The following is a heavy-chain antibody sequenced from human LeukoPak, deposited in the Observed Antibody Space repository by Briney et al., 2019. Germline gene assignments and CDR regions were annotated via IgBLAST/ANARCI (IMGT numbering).Heavy chain of an antibody. V-gene: IGHV4-61*02. CDR1: GYSISSGSYY. Sequence: KPSETLSLTCAVSGYSISSGSYYWSWIRQPAGKGLEWIGRMYIRGSTDYNPSLKSRVTISVDTSKNQFSLKLNSVTAADTAVYYCARIGYGSGSPTNLWGQGTLVTVSS. J-gene: IGHJ5*02. CDR2: MYIRGST. D-gene: IGHD3-10*01. CDR3: ARIGYGSGSPTNL.